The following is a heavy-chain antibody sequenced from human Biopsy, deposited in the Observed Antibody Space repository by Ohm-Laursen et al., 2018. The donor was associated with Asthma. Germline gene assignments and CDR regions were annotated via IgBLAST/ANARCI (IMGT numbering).Heavy chain of an antibody. V-gene: IGHV3-30*18. CDR3: AKRRGYSGHDNDY. D-gene: IGHD5-12*01. CDR1: GFMFRSFS. Sequence: SLRLSCSASGFMFRSFSMHWVRQAPGKGLEWVAVISYDGKHKFYEDSVKGRFTISRDNSKNTLYLQMNSLRTEDTAVYYCAKRRGYSGHDNDYWGQGTLVIVSS. J-gene: IGHJ4*02. CDR2: ISYDGKHK.